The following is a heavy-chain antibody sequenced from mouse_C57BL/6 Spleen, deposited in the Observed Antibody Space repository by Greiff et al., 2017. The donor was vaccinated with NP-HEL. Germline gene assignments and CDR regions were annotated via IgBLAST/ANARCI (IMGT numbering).Heavy chain of an antibody. J-gene: IGHJ3*01. D-gene: IGHD1-1*01. CDR1: GFNIKDYY. CDR2: IDPEDGDT. CDR3: TITTVGAPWFAY. Sequence: VQLQQSGAELVRPGASVKLSCTASGFNIKDYYMHWVKQRPEQGLEWIGRIDPEDGDTEYAPKFQGKATMTADTASNPAYLQLSSLTSEDTAVYYCTITTVGAPWFAYWGQGTLVTVSA. V-gene: IGHV14-1*01.